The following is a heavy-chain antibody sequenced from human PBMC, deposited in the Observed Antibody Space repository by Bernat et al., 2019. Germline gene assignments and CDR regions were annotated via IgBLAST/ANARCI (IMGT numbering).Heavy chain of an antibody. Sequence: EVQLVESGGGLVQPGGSLRLSCAASGFTFSSYWMSWVRQAPGKGLEWVANIKQDGSEKCYVDSVKGRFTISRDNAKNALYLQMNSLRAEDTAVYYCARDSPSSGSWYDYYYYGMDVWGQGTTVTVSS. J-gene: IGHJ6*02. V-gene: IGHV3-7*03. CDR2: IKQDGSEK. CDR3: ARDSPSSGSWYDYYYYGMDV. D-gene: IGHD6-13*01. CDR1: GFTFSSYW.